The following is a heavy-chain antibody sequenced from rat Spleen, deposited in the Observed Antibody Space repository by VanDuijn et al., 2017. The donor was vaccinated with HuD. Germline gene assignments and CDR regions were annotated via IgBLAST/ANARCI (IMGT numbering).Heavy chain of an antibody. V-gene: IGHV2-45*01. CDR2: MWSGGST. D-gene: IGHD1-8*01. CDR1: GFSLTSYN. J-gene: IGHJ2*01. CDR3: ARSGLTTVGVPFDY. Sequence: QVQLMESGPGLVQPSETLSLTCTVSGFSLTSYNVHWVRQPPGKGLEWMGVMWSGGSTDYNSVLKSRLNISRDTSKSQVLLKMNSLQTEDTAMYFCARSGLTTVGVPFDYWGQGVMVTVSS.